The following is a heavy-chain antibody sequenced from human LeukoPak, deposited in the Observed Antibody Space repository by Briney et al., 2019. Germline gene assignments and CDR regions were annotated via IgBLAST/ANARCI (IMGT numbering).Heavy chain of an antibody. CDR1: GGSFSGYY. D-gene: IGHD5-18*01. CDR2: INHSGST. J-gene: IGHJ5*02. CDR3: ARGRRGYSYGQNWFDP. Sequence: SETLSLTCAVYGGSFSGYYWSWIRQPPGKGLEWIGEINHSGSTNYNPSLKSRVTISVDTSKSQFSLKLSSVTAADTAVYYCARGRRGYSYGQNWFDPWGQGTLVTVSS. V-gene: IGHV4-34*01.